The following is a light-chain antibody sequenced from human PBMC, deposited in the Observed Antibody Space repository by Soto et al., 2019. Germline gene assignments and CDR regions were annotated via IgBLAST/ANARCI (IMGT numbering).Light chain of an antibody. Sequence: EIVLTQSPGTLSLSPGERATLSCRASQSVSNNYLAWYQQKPGQAPRLLIYGASYRATGIPDRFSGSGSGTDFTLTISRLEPEDFAVYYCLQYGSPPFTFGPGTKVDIK. CDR3: LQYGSPPFT. CDR2: GAS. V-gene: IGKV3-20*01. CDR1: QSVSNNY. J-gene: IGKJ3*01.